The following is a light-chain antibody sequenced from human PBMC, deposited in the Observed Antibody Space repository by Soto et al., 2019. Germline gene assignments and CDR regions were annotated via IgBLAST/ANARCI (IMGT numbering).Light chain of an antibody. CDR2: DAS. CDR3: LQYSSHSWT. Sequence: DIQMTQSPSTLSAFVGDRVTITCRASQSISDWVAWYQQKPGKAPNLLIFDASTLKSGIPSRFSGSGSGTEFSLTISSLQPDDFATYYCLQYSSHSWTFGQGTKV. CDR1: QSISDW. V-gene: IGKV1-5*01. J-gene: IGKJ1*01.